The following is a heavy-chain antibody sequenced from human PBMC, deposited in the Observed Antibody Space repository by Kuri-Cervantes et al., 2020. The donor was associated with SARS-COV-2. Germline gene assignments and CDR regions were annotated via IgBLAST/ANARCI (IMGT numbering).Heavy chain of an antibody. D-gene: IGHD2-2*02. CDR2: INEDGSEK. J-gene: IGHJ4*02. V-gene: IGHV3-7*03. Sequence: GGSLRLSCAASGFMFSRYWMSWVRQAPGKGLEWVANINEDGSEKYYVDSVEGRFTISRDNAKNSLYLQMNSLRAEDTALYYCAKDIDTASVVVPAAINFDYWGQGTLVTVSS. CDR3: AKDIDTASVVVPAAINFDY. CDR1: GFMFSRYW.